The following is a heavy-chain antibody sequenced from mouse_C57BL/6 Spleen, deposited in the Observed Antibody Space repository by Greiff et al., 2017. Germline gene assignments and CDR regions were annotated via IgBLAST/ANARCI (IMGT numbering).Heavy chain of an antibody. CDR2: ISYDGSN. Sequence: VQLKESGPGLVKPSQSLSLTCSVTGYSITSGYYWNWIRQFPGNKLEWMGYISYDGSNNYNPSLKNRISITRDTSKNQFFLKLNSVTTEDTATYYCARLRDYDQAWFAYWGQGTLVTVSA. J-gene: IGHJ3*01. CDR1: GYSITSGYY. D-gene: IGHD2-4*01. V-gene: IGHV3-6*01. CDR3: ARLRDYDQAWFAY.